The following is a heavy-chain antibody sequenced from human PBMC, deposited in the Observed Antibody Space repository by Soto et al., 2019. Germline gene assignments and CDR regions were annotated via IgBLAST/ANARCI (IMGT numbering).Heavy chain of an antibody. CDR3: ARGIVVVAATTLRWFDP. V-gene: IGHV4-34*01. Sequence: QVQLQQWGAGLLKPSETLSLTCAVYGGSFSGYYWSWIRQPPGKGLEWIGEINHSGSTNYNPSLKSRVTISVDTSKNQFSLKLSSVTAADTAVYYCARGIVVVAATTLRWFDPWGQGTLVTVSS. D-gene: IGHD2-15*01. CDR2: INHSGST. J-gene: IGHJ5*02. CDR1: GGSFSGYY.